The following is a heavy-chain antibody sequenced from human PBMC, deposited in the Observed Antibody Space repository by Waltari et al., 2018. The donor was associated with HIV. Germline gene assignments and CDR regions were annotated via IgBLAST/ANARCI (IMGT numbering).Heavy chain of an antibody. J-gene: IGHJ4*02. D-gene: IGHD3-3*01. V-gene: IGHV1-69*01. CDR3: ASKSDYDFWSGAGFDY. CDR1: GGTFSSYA. CDR2: IIPIFGTA. Sequence: QVQLVQSGAEVKKPGSSVKVSCKASGGTFSSYAISWVRQAPGQGLEWMGGIIPIFGTANDAQKCQGRVTITADESTSTAYMELSSLRSEDTAVYYCASKSDYDFWSGAGFDYWGQGTLVTVSS.